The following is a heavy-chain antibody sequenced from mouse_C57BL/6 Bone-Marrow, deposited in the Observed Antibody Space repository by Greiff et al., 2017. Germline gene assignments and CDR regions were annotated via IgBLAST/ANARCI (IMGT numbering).Heavy chain of an antibody. CDR1: GYTFTSYG. D-gene: IGHD2-2*01. CDR2: IYPRSGNT. CDR3: ARNPKWLFIDY. V-gene: IGHV1-81*01. J-gene: IGHJ2*01. Sequence: VKLQESGAELARPGASVKLSCKASGYTFTSYGISWVKQRTGQGLEWIGEIYPRSGNTYYNEKFKGKATLTADKSSSTAYMELRSLTSEDSAVYFCARNPKWLFIDYWGQGTTLTVSS.